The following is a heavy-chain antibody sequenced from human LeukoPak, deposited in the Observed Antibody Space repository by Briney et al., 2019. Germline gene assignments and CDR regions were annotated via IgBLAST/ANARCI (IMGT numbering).Heavy chain of an antibody. CDR1: GFTFGDYA. Sequence: GGSLRLSCTASGFTFGDYAMSWFRQAPGKGVEWVGFIRSKAYGGTTEYAASVKGRFTMSRDDSKSIAYLQMNSLKTEDTAVYYCTRDRGYSGYELTFDYWGQGTLVTVSS. J-gene: IGHJ4*02. V-gene: IGHV3-49*03. D-gene: IGHD5-12*01. CDR2: IRSKAYGGTT. CDR3: TRDRGYSGYELTFDY.